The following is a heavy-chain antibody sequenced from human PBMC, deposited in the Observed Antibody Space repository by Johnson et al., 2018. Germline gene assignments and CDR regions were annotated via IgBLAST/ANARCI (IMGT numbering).Heavy chain of an antibody. CDR1: GFIFSSYG. CDR3: AKDGIQNYGSGSYYNVDYYYYYMDV. D-gene: IGHD3-10*01. CDR2: ISYDGSNK. J-gene: IGHJ6*03. Sequence: QVQLVQSGGGVVQPGRSLRLSCAASGFIFSSYGMHWVRQAPGKGLEWVAVISYDGSNKYYADSVKGRFTISRDNSKNTLYLQMNSLRAEDTAVYYCAKDGIQNYGSGSYYNVDYYYYYMDVWGKGTTVTVSS. V-gene: IGHV3-30*18.